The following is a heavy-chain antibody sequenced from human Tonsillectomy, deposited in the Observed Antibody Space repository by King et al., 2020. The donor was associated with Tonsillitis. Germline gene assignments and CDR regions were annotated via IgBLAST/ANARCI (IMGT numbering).Heavy chain of an antibody. CDR2: INSDGSST. CDR1: GFTFSSYW. J-gene: IGHJ6*02. Sequence: VQLVESGGGLVQPGGSLRLSCAASGFTFSSYWMHWVRQAPGKGLVWVSRINSDGSSTSYADSVKGRFTISRDNAKNTLYLQMNSLRAEDTAVYYCARDHYDPTFYYGMDVWGQGTTVTVSS. V-gene: IGHV3-74*01. D-gene: IGHD3-22*01. CDR3: ARDHYDPTFYYGMDV.